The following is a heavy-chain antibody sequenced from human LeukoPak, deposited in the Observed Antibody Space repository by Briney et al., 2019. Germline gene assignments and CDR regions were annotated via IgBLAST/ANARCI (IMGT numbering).Heavy chain of an antibody. D-gene: IGHD3-22*01. CDR2: ISSSSTYI. CDR1: GFTFSSYG. V-gene: IGHV3-21*01. CDR3: ARVAYYASSGPPDY. J-gene: IGHJ4*02. Sequence: GGSLRLSCAASGFTFSSYGMNWVRQAPGKGLEWVSSISSSSTYIYYADSVKGRYTISRDNAKNSLYLQMNSLRAEDTAVYYCARVAYYASSGPPDYWGQGTLVTVSS.